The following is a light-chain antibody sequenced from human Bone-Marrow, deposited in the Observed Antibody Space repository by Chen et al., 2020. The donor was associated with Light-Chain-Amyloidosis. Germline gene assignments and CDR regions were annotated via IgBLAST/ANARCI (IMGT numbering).Light chain of an antibody. CDR3: QSADSSGTYEVI. Sequence: SYELTQPPSVSVSPGQTARITCSGDDLPTKYAYWYQQKPGQAPVLVIHRDTERPSGISERFSGSRSGRTATLTSSGVQAEDEADYHCQSADSSGTYEVIFGGGSKL. CDR1: DLPTKY. J-gene: IGLJ2*01. V-gene: IGLV3-25*03. CDR2: RDT.